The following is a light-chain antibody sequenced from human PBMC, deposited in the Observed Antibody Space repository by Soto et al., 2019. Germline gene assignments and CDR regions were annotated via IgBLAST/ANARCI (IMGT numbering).Light chain of an antibody. Sequence: EIVLTQSPGTLSLSPGERATLSCRASQSVTNNYLAWYQRKPGQPPRLLIYGTSYRSTDIPRRFSGSGSGTDFTLISSRLEPEDVAVYCCQQYGSSPPTFGQGTKVEIK. J-gene: IGKJ1*01. V-gene: IGKV3-20*01. CDR3: QQYGSSPPT. CDR1: QSVTNNY. CDR2: GTS.